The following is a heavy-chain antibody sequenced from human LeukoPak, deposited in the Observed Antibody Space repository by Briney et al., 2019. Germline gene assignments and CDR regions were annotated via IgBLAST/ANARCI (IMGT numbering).Heavy chain of an antibody. CDR2: VYDSGTT. V-gene: IGHV4-39*01. CDR3: ATTHCSGGSCYPLRGWFDS. Sequence: SETLSLTCTVSAASITSSYNYWGWIRQPPGKSMEWIGIVYDSGTTYFNPSLKSRVFISVNVSKNQFSLKMASVTAADKAVYYCATTHCSGGSCYPLRGWFDSWGQGTLVTVSS. CDR1: AASITSSYNY. D-gene: IGHD2-15*01. J-gene: IGHJ5*01.